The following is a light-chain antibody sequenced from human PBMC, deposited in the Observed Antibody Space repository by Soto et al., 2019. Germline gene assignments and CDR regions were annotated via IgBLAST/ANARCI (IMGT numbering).Light chain of an antibody. CDR1: QSISSW. CDR3: QQYNSYSGFT. V-gene: IGKV1-5*03. Sequence: DIQMTQSPSTLSASVGDRVTITCRASQSISSWLAWYQQKPGKAPKLLIYKASSLESGVPSRFSGSGSGTEFTLTICSLQPDDYSCQQYNSYSGFTFAPGTKVDIK. CDR2: KAS. J-gene: IGKJ3*01.